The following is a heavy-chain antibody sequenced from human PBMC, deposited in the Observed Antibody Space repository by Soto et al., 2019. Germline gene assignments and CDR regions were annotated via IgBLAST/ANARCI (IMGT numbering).Heavy chain of an antibody. D-gene: IGHD2-21*01. Sequence: QVQLVQSGAEVKKPGASVKVSCKASGYTFTSYAISWVRQAPGQGLEWMGWISAYNGNTNYAQKLQGRVTMTTDTXXXXXXXXXXXXXXXXXXXXXXARDSPPPREWGQGTLVT. CDR3: ARDSPPPRE. V-gene: IGHV1-18*01. CDR1: GYTFTSYA. J-gene: IGHJ4*02. CDR2: ISAYNGNT.